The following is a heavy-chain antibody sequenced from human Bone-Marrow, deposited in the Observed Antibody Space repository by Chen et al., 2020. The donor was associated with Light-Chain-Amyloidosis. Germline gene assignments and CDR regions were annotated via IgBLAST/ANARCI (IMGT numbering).Heavy chain of an antibody. J-gene: IGHJ6*03. V-gene: IGHV4-31*03. D-gene: IGHD4-17*01. CDR3: ARGPSDYGDPYYYYYYMDV. Sequence: QVQLQESGPGLVKPSQTLSLTCTVSGGSISSGGYYWSWNRQHPGKGLEWIGYIYYSGSTYYHPSLKSRVTISVDTSKNQFSLKLSSVTAADTAVYYCARGPSDYGDPYYYYYYMDVWGKGTTVTVSS. CDR2: IYYSGST. CDR1: GGSISSGGYY.